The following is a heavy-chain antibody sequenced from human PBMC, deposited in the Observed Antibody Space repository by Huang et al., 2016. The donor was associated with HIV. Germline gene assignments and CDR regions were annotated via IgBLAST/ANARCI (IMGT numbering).Heavy chain of an antibody. CDR3: SRGGRDGYTFLRR. CDR2: IYPWSGVS. CDR1: GYRFDNYN. D-gene: IGHD5-12*01. Sequence: QVQLVQSGAEVKKPGASVRVSCKASGYRFDNYNIHWVRQAPGRGLEWMGMIYPWSGVSVCTRKCRGRVALSSNSSTTTVFLDLRGLAAGDTAVYFCSRGGRDGYTFLRRWGQGTLVTVSS. J-gene: IGHJ4*02. V-gene: IGHV1-46*02.